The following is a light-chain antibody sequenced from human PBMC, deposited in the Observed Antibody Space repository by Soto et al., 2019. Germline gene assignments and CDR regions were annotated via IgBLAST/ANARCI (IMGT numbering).Light chain of an antibody. J-gene: IGLJ1*01. Sequence: QSVLTQPPSAPGTPGQRVTISCSGSSSNIGSNTVNWYQQLPGTAPKLLIYSNNQRPSGVPDRFSGSKSGTSASLAISGLQSEDEADYYCAAWDDSLNGLYVFGTGTKVPVL. CDR2: SNN. CDR3: AAWDDSLNGLYV. V-gene: IGLV1-44*01. CDR1: SSNIGSNT.